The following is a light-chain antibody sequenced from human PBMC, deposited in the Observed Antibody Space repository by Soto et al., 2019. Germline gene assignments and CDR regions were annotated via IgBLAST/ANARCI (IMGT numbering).Light chain of an antibody. CDR3: SSYTSSITVV. J-gene: IGLJ2*01. Sequence: QSALTQPASVSGSPGQSITISCTGTSSDIGGYNFVAWYQQHPGKAPKLMIYEVSNRPSGVSNRFSGSKSGNTDSLTISGRQAEDEADYYCSSYTSSITVVFGGGTKLTVL. CDR2: EVS. CDR1: SSDIGGYNF. V-gene: IGLV2-14*01.